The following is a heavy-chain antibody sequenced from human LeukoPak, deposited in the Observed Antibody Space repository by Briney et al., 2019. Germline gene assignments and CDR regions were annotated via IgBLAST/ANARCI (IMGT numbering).Heavy chain of an antibody. CDR3: AKQFPINLRRPTGGWGFDY. J-gene: IGHJ4*02. CDR2: ISGSGGST. D-gene: IGHD3-16*01. Sequence: PGGSLRLSCAASGFTFSSYAMSWVRQAPGKGLEWVSAISGSGGSTYYADSVKGRFTISRDNSKNTLYLQMNSLRAEDTAVYYCAKQFPINLRRPTGGWGFDYWGQGTLVTVSS. CDR1: GFTFSSYA. V-gene: IGHV3-23*01.